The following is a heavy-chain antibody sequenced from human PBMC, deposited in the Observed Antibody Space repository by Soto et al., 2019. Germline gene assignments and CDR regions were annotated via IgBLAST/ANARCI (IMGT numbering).Heavy chain of an antibody. CDR3: ARVTSMVRGVIEDWFDP. J-gene: IGHJ5*02. CDR2: ILPMYGPA. Sequence: QVPLVQSGAEVKKPGASVTVSCKASGGTFSSYAIHWVRQAPGQGLEWMGGILPMYGPAKYAKRFQGRVTITADESTTSVYMELTSLTSQDTAVYYCARVTSMVRGVIEDWFDPWGHGTGVNVSS. V-gene: IGHV1-69*01. CDR1: GGTFSSYA. D-gene: IGHD3-10*01.